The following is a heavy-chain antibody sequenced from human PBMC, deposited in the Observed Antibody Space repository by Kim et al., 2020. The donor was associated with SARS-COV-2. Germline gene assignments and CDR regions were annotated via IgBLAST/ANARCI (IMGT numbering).Heavy chain of an antibody. CDR1: GFTFSSYG. CDR2: IWYDGSNK. CDR3: ASSGYSGLHDAFDI. Sequence: GGSLRLSCAASGFTFSSYGMHWVRQAPGKGLEWVAVIWYDGSNKYYADSVKGRFTISRDNSKNTLYLQMNSLRAEDTAVYYCASSGYSGLHDAFDIWGQRTIVTVSS. V-gene: IGHV3-33*01. D-gene: IGHD5-12*01. J-gene: IGHJ3*02.